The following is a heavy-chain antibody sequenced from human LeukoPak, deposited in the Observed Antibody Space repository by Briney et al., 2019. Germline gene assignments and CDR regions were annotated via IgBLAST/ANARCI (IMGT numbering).Heavy chain of an antibody. CDR2: ISSSSSYI. Sequence: GGSLRLSCAASGFTFSNYWMHWVRQAPGKGLEWVSSISSSSSYIYYADSVKGRFTISRDNAKNSLYLQMNSLRAEDTAVYYCATSVDTAMVPTDYWGQGTLVTVSS. CDR1: GFTFSNYW. D-gene: IGHD5-18*01. V-gene: IGHV3-21*01. CDR3: ATSVDTAMVPTDY. J-gene: IGHJ4*02.